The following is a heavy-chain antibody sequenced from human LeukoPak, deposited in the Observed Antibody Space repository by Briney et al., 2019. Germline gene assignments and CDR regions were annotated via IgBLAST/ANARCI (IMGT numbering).Heavy chain of an antibody. CDR2: ISYDGSNK. CDR1: GFTFSSYA. CDR3: ARDVSARTYYYYYMDV. Sequence: PGGSLRLSCAACGFTFSSYAMHWVRQAPGKGLEWVAVISYDGSNKYYADSVKGRFTISRDNSKNTLYLQMNSLRAEDTAVYYCARDVSARTYYYYYMDVWGKGTTVTVSS. J-gene: IGHJ6*03. V-gene: IGHV3-30*04.